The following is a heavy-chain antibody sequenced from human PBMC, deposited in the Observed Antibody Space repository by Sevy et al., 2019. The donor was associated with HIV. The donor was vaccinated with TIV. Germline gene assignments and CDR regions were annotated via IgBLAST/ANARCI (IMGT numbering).Heavy chain of an antibody. D-gene: IGHD5-12*01. Sequence: ASVKVSCKASGYTFTNYYMHWVRQAPGQGLEWMGIINPSGGTTTYPQKFQGRVTMTRDTSTSTVYMELSSLRSEDTALYYCTGDRFSGYGFDYWGQGTLVTVSS. J-gene: IGHJ4*02. CDR3: TGDRFSGYGFDY. CDR1: GYTFTNYY. CDR2: INPSGGTT. V-gene: IGHV1-46*03.